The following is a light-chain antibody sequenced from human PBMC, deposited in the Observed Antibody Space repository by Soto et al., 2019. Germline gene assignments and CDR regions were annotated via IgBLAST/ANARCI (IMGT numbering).Light chain of an antibody. CDR2: KAS. CDR1: QSISSW. CDR3: QHMRT. Sequence: DIQMTQSPSTLSASVGDRFTITCRASQSISSWLAWYQQKPGKAPKLLIYKASSLESGVPSRFSGSGFGTEFSLTISSLQPDDFGSYYCQHMRTFGQGTKVDIK. V-gene: IGKV1-5*03. J-gene: IGKJ1*01.